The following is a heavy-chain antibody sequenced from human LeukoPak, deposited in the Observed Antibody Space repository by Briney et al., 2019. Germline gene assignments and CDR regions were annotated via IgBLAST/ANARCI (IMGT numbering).Heavy chain of an antibody. CDR3: ARDQYYGRIDY. D-gene: IGHD4-17*01. V-gene: IGHV1-8*03. CDR1: GYTFTSYD. CDR2: MNPNSGNT. J-gene: IGHJ4*02. Sequence: ASVKVSCKASGYTFTSYDINWVRQATGQGLEWMGWMNPNSGNTGYAQKFQGRVTITRKTSISTAYMELSSLRSEDTAVYYCARDQYYGRIDYWGQGTLVTVSS.